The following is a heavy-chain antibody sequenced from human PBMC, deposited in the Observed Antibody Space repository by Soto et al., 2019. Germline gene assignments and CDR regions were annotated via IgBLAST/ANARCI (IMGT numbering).Heavy chain of an antibody. D-gene: IGHD3-16*01. CDR2: ISAYNGNT. V-gene: IGHV1-18*01. J-gene: IGHJ4*02. CDR3: ARDFTGWPPDGVDS. CDR1: GFTFTSYA. Sequence: QVHLVQSGAEVKMPGASVKVSCKASGFTFTSYAFTWVRQAPGQGLEWMGCISAYNGNTNYARNFRGRVTMTTDSSTSTVYMELGSLTSDDTAVYFFARDFTGWPPDGVDSWGQGTLVSVSA.